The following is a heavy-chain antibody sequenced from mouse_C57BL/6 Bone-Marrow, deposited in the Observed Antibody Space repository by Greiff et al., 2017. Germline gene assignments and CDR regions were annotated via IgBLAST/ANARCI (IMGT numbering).Heavy chain of an antibody. CDR3: ARGGWLLRWYFDV. V-gene: IGHV1-39*01. J-gene: IGHJ1*03. CDR2: INPNYGTT. Sequence: EVKLMESGPELVKPGASVKISCKASGYSFTDYNMNWVKQSNGKSLEWIGVINPNYGTTSYNQKFKGKATLTVDQSSSTAYMQLNSLTSEDSAVYYCARGGWLLRWYFDVWGTGTTVTVSA. D-gene: IGHD2-3*01. CDR1: GYSFTDYN.